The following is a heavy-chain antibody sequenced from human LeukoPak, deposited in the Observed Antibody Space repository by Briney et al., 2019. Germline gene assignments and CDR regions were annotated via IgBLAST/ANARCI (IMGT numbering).Heavy chain of an antibody. J-gene: IGHJ4*02. CDR2: IRCDGSNK. V-gene: IGHV3-30*02. D-gene: IGHD6-13*01. CDR1: GFTFSSYA. CDR3: TKDEVAAAGN. Sequence: GGSLRLSCAASGFTFSSYAMHWVRQAPGKGLEWVAFIRCDGSNKYYADSVKGRFIISRDNSKNTLYLQMNSLRAEDTAVYYCTKDEVAAAGNWGQGTLVTVSS.